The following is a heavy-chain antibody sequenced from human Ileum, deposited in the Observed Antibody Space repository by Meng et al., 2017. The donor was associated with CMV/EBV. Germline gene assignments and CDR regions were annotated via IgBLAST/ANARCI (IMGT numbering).Heavy chain of an antibody. CDR1: GYTFTDYS. V-gene: IGHV1-24*01. Sequence: ASVKVSCKASGYTFTDYSIHWVRQGAGQGLEWMGGFDPEDGETIYAQKFQGRVTMTEDTSTDTAYMELSSLRSEDTAVYYCATVSGWSGAGDYWGQGTLVTVSS. CDR2: FDPEDGET. D-gene: IGHD6-19*01. CDR3: ATVSGWSGAGDY. J-gene: IGHJ4*02.